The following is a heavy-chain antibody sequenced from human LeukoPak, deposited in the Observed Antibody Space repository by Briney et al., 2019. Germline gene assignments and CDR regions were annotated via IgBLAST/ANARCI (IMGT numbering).Heavy chain of an antibody. D-gene: IGHD3-9*01. V-gene: IGHV4-39*07. J-gene: IGHJ4*02. Sequence: SETLSLTCTVSGGSISSSSYYWGWIRQPPGKGLEWIGSIYYSGSTNYNPSLKSRVTISVDTSKNQFSLKLSSVTAADTAVYYCARGPGDILTGYSPVYWGQGTLVTVSS. CDR2: IYYSGST. CDR3: ARGPGDILTGYSPVY. CDR1: GGSISSSSYY.